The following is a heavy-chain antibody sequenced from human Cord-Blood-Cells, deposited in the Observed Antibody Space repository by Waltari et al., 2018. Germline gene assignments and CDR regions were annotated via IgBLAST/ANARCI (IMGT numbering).Heavy chain of an antibody. D-gene: IGHD3-9*01. V-gene: IGHV1-2*06. CDR3: YLSYDILTGYYDY. Sequence: QVQLVQSGAEVKKPGASVKVSCKASGYTFTGYYMHWVRQAPGQGLEWMGRINPNSGGTNYAQKFQGRVTMTRDTSISTAYMELSRLRSDDTAVYYCYLSYDILTGYYDYWGQGTLVTVSS. J-gene: IGHJ4*02. CDR2: INPNSGGT. CDR1: GYTFTGYY.